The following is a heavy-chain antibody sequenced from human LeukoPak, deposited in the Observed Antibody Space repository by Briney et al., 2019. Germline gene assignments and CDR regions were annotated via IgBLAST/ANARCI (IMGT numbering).Heavy chain of an antibody. V-gene: IGHV4-59*01. CDR2: IYYSVIT. CDR1: GRSISTYY. Sequence: SETLSLTCTVSGRSISTYYWSCIRQPAGKGLEWIGYIYYSVITNYNPSLKSRVTLSVDTSKNQFSMKLSSLPAADTAVYYCATENWGLLGLWGRGTLVTVSS. J-gene: IGHJ2*01. CDR3: ATENWGLLGL. D-gene: IGHD7-27*01.